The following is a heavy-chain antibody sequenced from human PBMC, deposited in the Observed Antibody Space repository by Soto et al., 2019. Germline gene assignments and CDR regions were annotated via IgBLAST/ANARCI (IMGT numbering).Heavy chain of an antibody. CDR2: TYYTGST. CDR1: GGSISSISYY. CDR3: XRVLLFVGGGNLGWFDP. Sequence: NPSETLSPTCTVSGGSISSISYYWGRIRQPPGRGLEGIGRTYYTGSTNYNPSLKTRVTISIDTSKNQSSLKLNTVTDEYTAVYYCXRVLLFVGGGNLGWFDPWGQGTLVTVSS. J-gene: IGHJ5*02. D-gene: IGHD2-21*02. V-gene: IGHV4-39*01.